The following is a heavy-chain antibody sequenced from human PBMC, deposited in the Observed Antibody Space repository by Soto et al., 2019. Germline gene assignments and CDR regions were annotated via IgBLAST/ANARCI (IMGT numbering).Heavy chain of an antibody. CDR1: GFTFSSHA. D-gene: IGHD6-25*01. V-gene: IGHV3-23*01. J-gene: IGHJ6*02. Sequence: GSLRLSCVVSGFTFSSHAMSWDRQAPGKGLEWVSAISGSGGNTYYADSVKGRFTISRDNSKNTLYVQMNSLRAEDAAVYYCAKSAASEDDYFYYGMDVWGQGTKVTVSS. CDR3: AKSAASEDDYFYYGMDV. CDR2: ISGSGGNT.